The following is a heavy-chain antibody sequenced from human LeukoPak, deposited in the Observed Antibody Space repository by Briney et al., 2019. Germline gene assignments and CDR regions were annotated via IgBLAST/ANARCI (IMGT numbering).Heavy chain of an antibody. CDR3: ARWRAGIAVAVDY. Sequence: PGGSLRLSCAASGFTFSNYGIHWVRQAPGKGLEWVALIWYDGSNKFYADSVKGRFTISRDNSKNTPYLQMNSLRAEDTAVYYCARWRAGIAVAVDYWGQGTLVTVSS. V-gene: IGHV3-33*08. CDR2: IWYDGSNK. J-gene: IGHJ4*02. D-gene: IGHD6-19*01. CDR1: GFTFSNYG.